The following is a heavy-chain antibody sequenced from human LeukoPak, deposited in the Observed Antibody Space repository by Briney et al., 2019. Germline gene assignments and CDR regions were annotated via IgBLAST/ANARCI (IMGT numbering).Heavy chain of an antibody. CDR2: ISSSGSTI. D-gene: IGHD3-9*01. J-gene: IGHJ4*02. Sequence: GGSLRLSCAASGFTFSDYYMSWIRQAPGKGLEWVSYISSSGSTIYYADSVKGRFTISRDNAKNSLYLQMNSLRAEDTAVYYCAKDQNIYDILTDLLDYWGQGTLVTVSS. CDR1: GFTFSDYY. V-gene: IGHV3-11*01. CDR3: AKDQNIYDILTDLLDY.